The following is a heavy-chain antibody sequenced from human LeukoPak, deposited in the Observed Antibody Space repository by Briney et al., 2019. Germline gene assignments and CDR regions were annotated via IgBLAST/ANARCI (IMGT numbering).Heavy chain of an antibody. CDR2: IYYSGST. CDR1: GGSISSGGYY. D-gene: IGHD3-22*01. J-gene: IGHJ3*02. V-gene: IGHV4-30-4*08. CDR3: ARMGYYDSSGYYYGLAFDI. Sequence: SETLSLTCTVSGGSISSGGYYWSWIRQHPGKGLEWIGYIYYSGSTYYNPSLKSRVTISVDTSKNQFSLKLSSVTAADTAVYYCARMGYYDSSGYYYGLAFDIWGQGTMVTVSS.